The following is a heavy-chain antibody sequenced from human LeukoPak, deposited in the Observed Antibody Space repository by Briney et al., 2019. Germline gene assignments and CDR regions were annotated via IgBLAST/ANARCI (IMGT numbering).Heavy chain of an antibody. Sequence: PSETLSLTCAVYGGSISGYYWSWIRQPPGKGLEWIGEINHSGSTNYNPSLKSRVTISVDTSKNQFSLKLSSVTAADTAVYYCARGRLHPRYFDYWGQGTLVTVSS. CDR1: GGSISGYY. D-gene: IGHD5-24*01. CDR2: INHSGST. CDR3: ARGRLHPRYFDY. V-gene: IGHV4-34*01. J-gene: IGHJ4*02.